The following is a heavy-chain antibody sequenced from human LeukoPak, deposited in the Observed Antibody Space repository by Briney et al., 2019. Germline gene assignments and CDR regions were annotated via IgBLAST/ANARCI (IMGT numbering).Heavy chain of an antibody. CDR1: GFTFSHYG. Sequence: GGSLRLSCAASGFTFSHYGMHWVRQAPGQGLEWVAVIWYDGSKEYYAESVKGRFTISRDNFKSTLFLQMNSLRAEDTAVYYCARDRYGANSPFDYWGQGTLVTVSS. CDR2: IWYDGSKE. D-gene: IGHD4-23*01. CDR3: ARDRYGANSPFDY. J-gene: IGHJ4*02. V-gene: IGHV3-33*01.